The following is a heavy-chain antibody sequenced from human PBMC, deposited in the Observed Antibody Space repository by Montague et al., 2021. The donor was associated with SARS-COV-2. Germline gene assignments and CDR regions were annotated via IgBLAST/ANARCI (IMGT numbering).Heavy chain of an antibody. V-gene: IGHV6-1*01. CDR2: TYYRSKWNY. D-gene: IGHD6-13*01. J-gene: IGHJ4*02. CDR3: ARDPRYSLSWSFDY. CDR1: GDSVAINTAA. Sequence: CAISGDSVAINTAACNWIRQSPSRGLQWQVRTYYRSKWNYDYAVSVKSRMTISPDTSKNQFSLQLSSVTPEDRAAYYCARDPRYSLSWSFDYWGQGTLVIVSS.